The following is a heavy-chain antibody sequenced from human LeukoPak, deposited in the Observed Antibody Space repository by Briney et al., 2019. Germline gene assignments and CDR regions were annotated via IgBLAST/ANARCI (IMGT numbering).Heavy chain of an antibody. CDR3: ARSLEGAGDY. J-gene: IGHJ4*02. Sequence: GGSLRLSCAASGFTFDDYAMHWVRQAPGKGLEYISAISSNGGSTYYANSVKGRFTISRDNSRNTLYLQMGSLRVEDMAVYYCARSLEGAGDYWGQGTLVTVSS. V-gene: IGHV3-64*01. CDR2: ISSNGGST. D-gene: IGHD6-13*01. CDR1: GFTFDDYA.